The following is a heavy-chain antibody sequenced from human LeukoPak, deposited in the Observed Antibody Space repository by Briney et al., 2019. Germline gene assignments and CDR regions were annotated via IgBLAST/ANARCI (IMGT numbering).Heavy chain of an antibody. Sequence: GGSLRLPCAASGFTFSSYAMSWVRQTPGKGLEWVSRISGSGAMTYYADSVKGRFTISRDNSKNTLFLQVNSLRAEDTAVYYCAKNGIAGLGDNWFDSWGHGTLVTVST. CDR1: GFTFSSYA. J-gene: IGHJ5*01. D-gene: IGHD6-13*01. CDR2: ISGSGAMT. CDR3: AKNGIAGLGDNWFDS. V-gene: IGHV3-23*01.